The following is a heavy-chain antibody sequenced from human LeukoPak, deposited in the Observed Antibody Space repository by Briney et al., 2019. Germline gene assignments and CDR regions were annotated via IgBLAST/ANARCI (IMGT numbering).Heavy chain of an antibody. J-gene: IGHJ5*02. V-gene: IGHV4-39*07. CDR3: ARSPSYYYGSGPTWFDP. Sequence: SETLSLTCTVSGGSISSSSYYWGWIRQPPGKGLEWIGSIYYSGSTYYNPSLKSRVTISVDTSKNQFSLKLSSVTAADTAVYYCARSPSYYYGSGPTWFDPWGQGTLVTVSS. CDR2: IYYSGST. D-gene: IGHD3-10*01. CDR1: GGSISSSSYY.